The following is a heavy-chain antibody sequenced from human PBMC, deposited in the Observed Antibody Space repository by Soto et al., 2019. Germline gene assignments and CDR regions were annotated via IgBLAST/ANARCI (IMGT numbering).Heavy chain of an antibody. V-gene: IGHV6-1*01. Sequence: PSQTLSLTCVISGDSVSSNSATWNWIRQSPSRGLEWLGRTYYKSTWYNGYAIFVKGRMYIISDTSTNQFSLHLSSVTPEDTAVYYCARVSFKIPTLITPYYYSGMDVCGQGTTVTVSS. D-gene: IGHD3-16*01. J-gene: IGHJ6*02. CDR1: GDSVSSNSAT. CDR2: TYYKSTWYN. CDR3: ARVSFKIPTLITPYYYSGMDV.